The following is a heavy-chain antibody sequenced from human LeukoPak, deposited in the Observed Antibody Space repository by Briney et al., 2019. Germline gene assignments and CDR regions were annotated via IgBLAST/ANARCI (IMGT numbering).Heavy chain of an antibody. CDR3: ARRNIGDYDFYYYYMDV. J-gene: IGHJ6*03. Sequence: GGSLRLSCAASGFTFSSYSMNWVRQAPGKGLEWVSSISSSSSYIYCADSVKGRFTISRDNAKNSLYLQMDSLRAEDTAVYYCARRNIGDYDFYYYYMDVWGQGTTVTVSS. V-gene: IGHV3-21*01. CDR1: GFTFSSYS. D-gene: IGHD4-17*01. CDR2: ISSSSSYI.